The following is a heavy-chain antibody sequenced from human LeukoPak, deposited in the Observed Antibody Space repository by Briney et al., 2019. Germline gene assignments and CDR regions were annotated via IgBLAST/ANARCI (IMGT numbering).Heavy chain of an antibody. CDR2: INHSGST. CDR3: ARIAPYSSGWYPGGFDY. D-gene: IGHD6-19*01. V-gene: IGHV4-34*01. J-gene: IGHJ4*02. Sequence: SETLSLTCTVSGGSISSYYWSWIRQPPGKGLEWIGEINHSGSTNYNPSLKSRVTISVDTSKNQFSLKLSSVTAADTAVYYCARIAPYSSGWYPGGFDYWGQGTLVTVSS. CDR1: GGSISSYY.